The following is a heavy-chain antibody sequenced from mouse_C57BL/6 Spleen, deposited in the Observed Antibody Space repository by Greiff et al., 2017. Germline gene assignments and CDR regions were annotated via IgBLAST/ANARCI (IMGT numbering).Heavy chain of an antibody. CDR1: GYSFTGYY. CDR2: INPSTGGT. V-gene: IGHV1-42*01. Sequence: VQLQQSGPELVKPGASVKISCKASGYSFTGYYMNWVKQSPEKSLEWIGEINPSTGGTTYNQKFKAKATLTVDKSYSTAYMQLKSLTSEDSAVYYCARRNYYEGYYAMDYWGQGTSVTVSS. CDR3: ARRNYYEGYYAMDY. D-gene: IGHD1-1*01. J-gene: IGHJ4*01.